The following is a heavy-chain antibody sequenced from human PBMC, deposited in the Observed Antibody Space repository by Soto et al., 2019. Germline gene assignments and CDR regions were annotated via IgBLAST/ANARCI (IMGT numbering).Heavy chain of an antibody. Sequence: EVQLLESGGGLVQPGGSLRLSCAASGFTFSSYDMSWVRQAPGQGLEWVSVISGSGGRTYSADSGKGRFTISRDNSKNTLYLQMYSLRAEDTAVYYCAKRGRGAVAYDYWGQGTLVTVSS. D-gene: IGHD3-16*01. CDR1: GFTFSSYD. V-gene: IGHV3-23*01. CDR3: AKRGRGAVAYDY. CDR2: ISGSGGRT. J-gene: IGHJ4*02.